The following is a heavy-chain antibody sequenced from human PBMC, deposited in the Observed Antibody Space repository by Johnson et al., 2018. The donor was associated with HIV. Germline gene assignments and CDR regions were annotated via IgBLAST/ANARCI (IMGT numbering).Heavy chain of an antibody. Sequence: EVQLVESGGGLVKPGGSLRLSCVASGFTLSSYTIHWVRQAPGKGLEWVANIKQDGSERYYVDSVKGRFTISRVNAKNSLYLQMNSLRAEDTAVYYCARVPWSLDAFDIWGQGTMVT. J-gene: IGHJ3*02. CDR2: IKQDGSER. V-gene: IGHV3-7*01. CDR1: GFTLSSYT. D-gene: IGHD2-15*01. CDR3: ARVPWSLDAFDI.